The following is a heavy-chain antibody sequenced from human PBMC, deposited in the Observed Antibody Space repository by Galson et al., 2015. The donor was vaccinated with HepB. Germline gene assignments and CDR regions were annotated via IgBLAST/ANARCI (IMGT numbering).Heavy chain of an antibody. CDR3: AKVFPEKTDGWYRQALYYFDS. CDR1: GFPFSYYA. J-gene: IGHJ4*01. V-gene: IGHV3-23*01. CDR2: ITPSGDNT. D-gene: IGHD6-19*01. Sequence: SLRLSCAASGFPFSYYAMTWVRQAPRKGLEWVSAITPSGDNTYSADSLKGRFSISRDNSKNTVFLQMNSLRADDTAIYFCAKVFPEKTDGWYRQALYYFDSWGHGTWVTVSA.